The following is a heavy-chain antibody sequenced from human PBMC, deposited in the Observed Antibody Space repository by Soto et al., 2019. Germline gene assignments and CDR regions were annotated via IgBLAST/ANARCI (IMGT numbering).Heavy chain of an antibody. V-gene: IGHV4-39*07. J-gene: IGHJ4*02. CDR2: IYYSGST. D-gene: IGHD3-10*01. CDR1: GGSISSSSYY. CDR3: ARIDRMMVRGVRD. Sequence: SETLSLTCPVSGGSISSSSYYWGWIRQPPGKGLEWIGSIYYSGSTYYNPSLKSRVTISVDTSKNQFSLKLSSVTAADTAVYYCARIDRMMVRGVRDWGQGTLVTVSS.